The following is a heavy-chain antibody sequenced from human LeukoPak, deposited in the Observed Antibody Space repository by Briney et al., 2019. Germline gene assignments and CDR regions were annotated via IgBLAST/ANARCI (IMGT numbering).Heavy chain of an antibody. CDR3: ARSPERLGQGYLDS. CDR2: ISYHGSNK. J-gene: IGHJ4*02. Sequence: QAGGSLRLSCAASGFTFSSYSMHWVRQAPGKGLEWVTLISYHGSNKDYTDSVKGRFTISRDNSKNTLFLQMNSLRTEDTAIYFCARSPERLGQGYLDSWGQGTLVTVSS. CDR1: GFTFSSYS. D-gene: IGHD3/OR15-3a*01. V-gene: IGHV3-30*04.